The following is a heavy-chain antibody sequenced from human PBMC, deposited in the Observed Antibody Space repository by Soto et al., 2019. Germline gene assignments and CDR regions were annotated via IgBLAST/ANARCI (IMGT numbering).Heavy chain of an antibody. CDR2: VYNGGAT. CDR1: WFSRSSNY. J-gene: IGHJ4*02. V-gene: IGHV3-53*04. D-gene: IGHD3-10*01. Sequence: GGALRISCAAPWFSRSSNYITRVRQAPGKGLEWVSLVYNGGATHYAASVKGRFTISTHSSQSTLFLQMNSLRTEDTATYYCVRGRYGSEIHWGQGTKVTVSS. CDR3: VRGRYGSEIH.